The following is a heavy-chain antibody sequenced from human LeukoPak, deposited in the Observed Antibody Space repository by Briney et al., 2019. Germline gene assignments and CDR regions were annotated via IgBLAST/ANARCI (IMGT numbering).Heavy chain of an antibody. CDR2: IKSNSDGGTT. CDR3: AIRADYCRYFQY. J-gene: IGHJ4*02. D-gene: IGHD4-11*01. CDR1: GYSFTIAW. Sequence: GGSLRLSCAPSGYSFTIAWMSWVRQAPGKGLEWVGRIKSNSDGGTTDYAAPLEGRFAISRDDSKDTVFLQMSSLKTEDTAVYYCAIRADYCRYFQYWGQGTLVTVSS. V-gene: IGHV3-15*01.